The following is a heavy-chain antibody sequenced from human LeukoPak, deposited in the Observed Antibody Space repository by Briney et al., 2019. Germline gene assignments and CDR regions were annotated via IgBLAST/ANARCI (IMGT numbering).Heavy chain of an antibody. CDR3: ARERNVLLWFGELLGYFDY. CDR2: INHSGST. Sequence: PSETLSLTCAVYGGSFSGYYWSWIRQPPGKGLEWIGEINHSGSTNYNPSLKSRVTISVDTSKNRFSLKLSSVTAADTAVYYCARERNVLLWFGELLGYFDYWGQGTLVTVSS. J-gene: IGHJ4*02. CDR1: GGSFSGYY. D-gene: IGHD3-10*01. V-gene: IGHV4-34*01.